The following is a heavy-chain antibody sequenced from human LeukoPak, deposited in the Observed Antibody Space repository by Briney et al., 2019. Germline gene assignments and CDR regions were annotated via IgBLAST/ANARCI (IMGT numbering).Heavy chain of an antibody. J-gene: IGHJ6*02. D-gene: IGHD2-15*01. CDR3: ARHRYCSGGSCYIPYGMDV. Sequence: SETLSLTCSVSGGSISSFYWNWIRQSPGKGLEWIGYIYYTGSANYNPSLKSRVTISVDTSKNQLSLKLNSVTAADTAVYYCARHRYCSGGSCYIPYGMDVWGQGTTVTVSS. CDR2: IYYTGSA. V-gene: IGHV4-59*01. CDR1: GGSISSFY.